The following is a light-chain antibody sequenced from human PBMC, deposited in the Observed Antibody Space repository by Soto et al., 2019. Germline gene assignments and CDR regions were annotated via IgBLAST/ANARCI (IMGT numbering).Light chain of an antibody. Sequence: QSALTQPASVSGSPGQSITISCTGTSSDVGSYNLVSWYQQHPGKAPKLMIYEGSKRPSGVSNRFSGSKSGNTASLTISGLQAEDEADYYCCSYAGSSLRVFGGGTKLT. CDR3: CSYAGSSLRV. CDR1: SSDVGSYNL. J-gene: IGLJ2*01. CDR2: EGS. V-gene: IGLV2-23*01.